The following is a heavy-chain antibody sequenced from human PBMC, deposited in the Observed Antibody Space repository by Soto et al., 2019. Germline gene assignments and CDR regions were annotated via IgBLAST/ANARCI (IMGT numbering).Heavy chain of an antibody. Sequence: QVQLVESGGGVVQPGRSLRLSCAASGFTFSSYAMHWVRQAPGKGLEWVAVISYDGSNKYYADSVKGRFTISRDNSKNTLYLQMNSLRAENTAVYYCARDWGSSVVGKTSSPHYWGQGTLVTVSS. CDR1: GFTFSSYA. CDR3: ARDWGSSVVGKTSSPHY. V-gene: IGHV3-30-3*01. CDR2: ISYDGSNK. D-gene: IGHD1-26*01. J-gene: IGHJ4*02.